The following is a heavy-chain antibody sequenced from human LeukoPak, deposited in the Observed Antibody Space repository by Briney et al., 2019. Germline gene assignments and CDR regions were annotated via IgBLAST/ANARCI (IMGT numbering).Heavy chain of an antibody. CDR2: FDPEDGET. Sequence: ASVKVSCKVSGYTLTELSMHWVRQAPGKGLEWMGGFDPEDGETIYAQKFQGRVTMTEDTSTDTAYMELSSPRSEDTALYYCATAVVVTARFDYWGQGTLVTVSS. J-gene: IGHJ4*02. V-gene: IGHV1-24*01. CDR1: GYTLTELS. CDR3: ATAVVVTARFDY. D-gene: IGHD2-21*02.